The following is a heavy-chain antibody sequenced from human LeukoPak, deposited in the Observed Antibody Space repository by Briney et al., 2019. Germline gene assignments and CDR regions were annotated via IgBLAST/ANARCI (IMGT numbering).Heavy chain of an antibody. J-gene: IGHJ4*02. D-gene: IGHD6-19*01. CDR3: ARGKAVAGDFDY. V-gene: IGHV3-53*01. Sequence: GGSLRLSCAASGFSVSTYAMNWVRQAPGKGLEWVSVIYSGGSTYYADSVKGRFTISRDNSKNTLYLQMNSLRAEDTAVYYCARGKAVAGDFDYWGQGTLVTVSS. CDR1: GFSVSTYA. CDR2: IYSGGST.